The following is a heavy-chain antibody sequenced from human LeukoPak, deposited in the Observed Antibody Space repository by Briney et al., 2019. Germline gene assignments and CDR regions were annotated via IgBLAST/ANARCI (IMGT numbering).Heavy chain of an antibody. Sequence: GGSLRLSCAASGFTFSSYAMSWVRQAPGKGLEWVSAISGSGGSTYYADSVKGRFTISRDNSKNTLYLQMNSLRAEDTAVYYCATQPGRVTTVTTKPSYWGQGTLVTVSS. CDR1: GFTFSSYA. CDR3: ATQPGRVTTVTTKPSY. J-gene: IGHJ4*02. CDR2: ISGSGGST. V-gene: IGHV3-23*01. D-gene: IGHD4-17*01.